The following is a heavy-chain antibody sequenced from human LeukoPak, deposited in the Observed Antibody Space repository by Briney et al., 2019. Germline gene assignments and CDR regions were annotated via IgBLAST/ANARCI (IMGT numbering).Heavy chain of an antibody. D-gene: IGHD3-22*01. CDR2: ISAYDGNT. J-gene: IGHJ4*02. Sequence: ASVKVSCKASGYTFTSYGISWVRPAPGRGLEWMGWISAYDGNTKYTQKVQYRVTMTTDTSTSTAYMELRSLRSHDTAVYYCARDYPGGSDSSGRGTYFDYWGQGTLVTVSS. V-gene: IGHV1-18*01. CDR1: GYTFTSYG. CDR3: ARDYPGGSDSSGRGTYFDY.